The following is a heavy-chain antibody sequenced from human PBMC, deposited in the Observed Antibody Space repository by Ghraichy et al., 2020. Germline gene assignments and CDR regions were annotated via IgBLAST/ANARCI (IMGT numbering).Heavy chain of an antibody. CDR2: IYYSGST. D-gene: IGHD3-16*02. CDR1: GGSISSSSYY. Sequence: SETLSLTCTVSGGSISSSSYYWGWIRQPPGKGLEWIGSIYYSGSTYYNPSLKSRVTISVDTSKNQFSLKLSSVTAADTAVYYCARLPRPIWGSYRLSYYFDYWGQGTLVTVSS. V-gene: IGHV4-39*01. CDR3: ARLPRPIWGSYRLSYYFDY. J-gene: IGHJ4*02.